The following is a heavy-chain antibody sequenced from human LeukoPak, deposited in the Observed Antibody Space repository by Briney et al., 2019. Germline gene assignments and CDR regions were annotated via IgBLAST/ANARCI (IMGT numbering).Heavy chain of an antibody. CDR3: TTLGLTSLSLHDY. CDR2: IRSKAYGGTT. CDR1: GFTFGDYA. J-gene: IGHJ4*02. V-gene: IGHV3-49*03. Sequence: GGSLRLSCTASGFTFGDYAMSWFRQAPGKGLEWVGFIRSKAYGGTTEYAASVKGRFTISRDDSKSIAYLQMNSLKTEDTAVYYCTTLGLTSLSLHDYWGQGTLVTVSS. D-gene: IGHD2/OR15-2a*01.